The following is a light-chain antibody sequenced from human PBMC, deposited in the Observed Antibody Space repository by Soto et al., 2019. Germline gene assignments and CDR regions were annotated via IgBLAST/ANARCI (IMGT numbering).Light chain of an antibody. Sequence: QSVLTQPPSVSAAPGQKVTISCSGSSSNIGNNYVSWYQQLPGTAPKLLIYDSNKRPSGIPDRFSGSKSGTSATLGITGLQTGDEADIYCGTWDNSLSAVVFGGGTKLTVL. V-gene: IGLV1-51*01. CDR3: GTWDNSLSAVV. J-gene: IGLJ2*01. CDR2: DSN. CDR1: SSNIGNNY.